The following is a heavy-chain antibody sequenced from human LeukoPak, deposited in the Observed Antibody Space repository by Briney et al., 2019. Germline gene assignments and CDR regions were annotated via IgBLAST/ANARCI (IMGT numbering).Heavy chain of an antibody. CDR1: GYTLTYNN. V-gene: IGHV1-18*01. J-gene: IGHJ5*02. Sequence: ASVKVSCKASGYTLTYNNISWVRQAPGQGLEWMGWISAYNGNTNYAQKLQGRVTMTTDTSTSTAYMELRSLRSDDTAVYYCARDIYCSSTSCYGIGAFEPWGQGTLVTVSS. D-gene: IGHD2-2*01. CDR2: ISAYNGNT. CDR3: ARDIYCSSTSCYGIGAFEP.